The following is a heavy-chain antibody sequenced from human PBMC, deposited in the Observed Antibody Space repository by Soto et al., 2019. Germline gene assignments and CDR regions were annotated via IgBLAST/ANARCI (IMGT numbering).Heavy chain of an antibody. D-gene: IGHD6-19*01. CDR2: ISHSGSR. CDR3: ARGLAYDRPITVAEPFDS. Sequence: SETLSLTCVVSGGSFSGYFWTWSRQSPGRGLEWIGEISHSGSRNYNPAFQSRVIISVDSSKNHVSLKLSSVTAADSATYFCARGLAYDRPITVAEPFDSWGQGTLVTVSS. CDR1: GGSFSGYF. V-gene: IGHV4-34*01. J-gene: IGHJ4*02.